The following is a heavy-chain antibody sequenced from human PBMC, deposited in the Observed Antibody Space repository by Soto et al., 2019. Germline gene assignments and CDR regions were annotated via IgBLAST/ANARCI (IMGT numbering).Heavy chain of an antibody. D-gene: IGHD6-25*01. V-gene: IGHV4-39*01. CDR3: AGYTSGWNCFDH. CDR1: GGSISSNSHY. Sequence: QLQLQESGPGLVKPSETLSLTCTVSGGSISSNSHYWGWIRQPPGKGLEWIGSIYYRGSTYYNPSLQSRASISVDTPKTQSSLKLGSVTAADTAVYDCAGYTSGWNCFDHWGQGNLVTVSS. CDR2: IYYRGST. J-gene: IGHJ4*02.